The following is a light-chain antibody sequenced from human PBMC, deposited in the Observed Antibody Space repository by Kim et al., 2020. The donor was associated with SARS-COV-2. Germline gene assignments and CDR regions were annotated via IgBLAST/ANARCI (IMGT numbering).Light chain of an antibody. V-gene: IGLV3-1*01. Sequence: SPGQTAIIPCSGDKLVDTYVFCYQQKPGPSPVLVIYQDTKRPSGIPERFSASNSGNTATLTISGTQATDEADYYCQAWDSGTAVVFGGGTQLTVL. J-gene: IGLJ2*01. CDR2: QDT. CDR3: QAWDSGTAVV. CDR1: KLVDTY.